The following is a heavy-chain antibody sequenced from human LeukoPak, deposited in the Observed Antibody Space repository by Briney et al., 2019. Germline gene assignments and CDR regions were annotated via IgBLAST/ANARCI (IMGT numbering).Heavy chain of an antibody. CDR2: IPHADSDT. J-gene: IGHJ4*02. Sequence: GESLKISCKCSGYSFTSYWIGWVRQMPGKGLEWMGIIPHADSDTRYSPSFQGQVTISADKSITTAYLQWSSLKASDTAMYYCARGTSGWRFDSWGQGTLVSVSS. CDR1: GYSFTSYW. CDR3: ARGTSGWRFDS. D-gene: IGHD6-19*01. V-gene: IGHV5-51*01.